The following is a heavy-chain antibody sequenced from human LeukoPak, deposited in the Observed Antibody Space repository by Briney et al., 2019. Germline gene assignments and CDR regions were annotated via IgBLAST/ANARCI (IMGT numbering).Heavy chain of an antibody. CDR2: INHSGST. V-gene: IGHV4-34*01. CDR1: GGSISYYY. CDR3: ARGRWPGRSPLDY. J-gene: IGHJ4*02. D-gene: IGHD1-14*01. Sequence: SETLSLTCTVSGGSISYYYWSWIRQPPGKGLEWIGEINHSGSTNYNPSLKSRVTISVDTSKNQFSLKLSSVTAADTAVYYCARGRWPGRSPLDYWGQGTLVTVSS.